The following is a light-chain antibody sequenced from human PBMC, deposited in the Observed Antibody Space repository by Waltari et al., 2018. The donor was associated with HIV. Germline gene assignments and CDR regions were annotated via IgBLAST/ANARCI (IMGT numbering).Light chain of an antibody. Sequence: QSALTQPRSVPGSPGQSVTIPCHRTSREVGKCNVPSWYQHLPGKAPKLVLYGVSKRPSGVPDRFSGSKSGNTASLTISGLQAEDEADYYCCTYAASNVIFGGGTKLTVL. CDR1: SREVGKCNV. CDR2: GVS. V-gene: IGLV2-11*02. CDR3: CTYAASNVI. J-gene: IGLJ2*01.